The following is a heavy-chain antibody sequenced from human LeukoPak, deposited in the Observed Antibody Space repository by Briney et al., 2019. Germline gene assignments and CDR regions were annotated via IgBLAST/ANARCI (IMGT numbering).Heavy chain of an antibody. J-gene: IGHJ5*02. D-gene: IGHD3-3*01. V-gene: IGHV1-69*13. CDR3: ARTVRITIFGVVIPKGWFDP. Sequence: ASVKVSCKASGGTFSSYAISWVRQAPGQGLEWMGGIIPIFGTANYAQRFQGRVTITADESTSTAYMELSSLRSEDTAVYYCARTVRITIFGVVIPKGWFDPWGQGTLVTVSS. CDR1: GGTFSSYA. CDR2: IIPIFGTA.